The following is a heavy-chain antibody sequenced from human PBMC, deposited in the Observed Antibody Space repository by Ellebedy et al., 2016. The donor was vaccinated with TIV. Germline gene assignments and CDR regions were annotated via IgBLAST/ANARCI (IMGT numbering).Heavy chain of an antibody. D-gene: IGHD1-1*01. CDR2: ISNDGSNK. J-gene: IGHJ4*02. CDR3: AKGTENHYFDY. V-gene: IGHV3-30*18. Sequence: GESLKISCAASGSTFSRFAMHWVRQAPGKGLEWVAIISNDGSNKFYGDSVKGRFTISRDNSKNTLYLQMNSLRAEDTAVYYCAKGTENHYFDYWGQGTLVAVSS. CDR1: GSTFSRFA.